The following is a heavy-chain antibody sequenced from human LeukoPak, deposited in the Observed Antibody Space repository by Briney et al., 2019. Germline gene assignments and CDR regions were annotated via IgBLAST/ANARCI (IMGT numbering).Heavy chain of an antibody. V-gene: IGHV1-69*05. J-gene: IGHJ6*03. CDR2: IIPIFGTA. Sequence: ASVKVSCKAPGGTFSSYAISWVRQAPGQGLEWMGGIIPIFGTANYAQKFQGRVTITTDESTSTAYMELSSLRSEDTAVYYRASSPYYYGSGSYYIGYMDVWGKGTTVTVSS. CDR1: GGTFSSYA. CDR3: ASSPYYYGSGSYYIGYMDV. D-gene: IGHD3-10*01.